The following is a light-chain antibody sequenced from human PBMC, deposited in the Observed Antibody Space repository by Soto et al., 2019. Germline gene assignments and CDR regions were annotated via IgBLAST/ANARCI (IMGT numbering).Light chain of an antibody. CDR2: GAS. CDR3: QQYNDWPLT. J-gene: IGKJ4*01. V-gene: IGKV3-15*01. Sequence: EIVMTQSPATLSVSPGEGATLSCRASQSISSNLAWYQQKPGQAHKLLIYGASTRATGFPARFSGSGSGTEFTLTISSLHSEDFAVYYCQQYNDWPLTFGGGTKVEIK. CDR1: QSISSN.